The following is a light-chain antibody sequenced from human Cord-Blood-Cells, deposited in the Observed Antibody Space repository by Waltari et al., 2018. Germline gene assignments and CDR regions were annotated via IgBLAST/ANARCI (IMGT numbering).Light chain of an antibody. Sequence: DIQMTQSPSTLSASVGDRFTITCRASQSISSWLAWYQQKPGKAPKLLIYKASSLESGVPSRFSGSGSVTEFTLTISSLQPDDFATYYCQQYNSYSHTFGQGTKLEIK. V-gene: IGKV1-5*03. J-gene: IGKJ2*01. CDR3: QQYNSYSHT. CDR2: KAS. CDR1: QSISSW.